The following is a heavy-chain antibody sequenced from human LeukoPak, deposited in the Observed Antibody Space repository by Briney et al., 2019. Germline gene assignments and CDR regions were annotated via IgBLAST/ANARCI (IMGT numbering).Heavy chain of an antibody. J-gene: IGHJ6*03. V-gene: IGHV4-59*11. Sequence: SETLSVTCIEPVGSISIHYWRWSWQPPGKGLEWIGYIYYSGSTNYKRSLKSRVTVTVDTSKNQFSLKLSSVTAADTTVYYCARSELGGYYYYYYYMDVWGKGTTVTVSS. CDR3: ARSELGGYYYYYYYMDV. CDR1: VGSISIHY. CDR2: IYYSGST. D-gene: IGHD7-27*01.